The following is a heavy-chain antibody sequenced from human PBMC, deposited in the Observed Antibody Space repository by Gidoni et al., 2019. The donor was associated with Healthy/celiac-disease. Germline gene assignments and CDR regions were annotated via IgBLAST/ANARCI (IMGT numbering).Heavy chain of an antibody. J-gene: IGHJ6*02. CDR1: GFTFSSYG. CDR3: ARVNVDIVATRWDYYYGMDV. D-gene: IGHD5-12*01. V-gene: IGHV3-33*01. CDR2: IGYDGSSK. Sequence: QVQLVESVGGVVQSGRSLRRSCAASGFTFSSYGMHWVSQDPGKGLEWVAVIGYDGSSKYYADSVKGRFTISRDNSKNTLYLQMNSLRAEDTAVYYCARVNVDIVATRWDYYYGMDVWGQGTTVTVSS.